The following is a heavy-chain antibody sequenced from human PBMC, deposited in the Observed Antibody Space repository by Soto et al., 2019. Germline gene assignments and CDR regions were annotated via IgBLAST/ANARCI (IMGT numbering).Heavy chain of an antibody. Sequence: GASVKVSCKASGFTFTSSAVQWVRQARGQRLEWIGWIVVGSGNTNYAQKFQERVTINRDISTSTAYMELSSLRSEDTAVYYCAEGVVGATYYYGMDVWGQGTTVTVSS. J-gene: IGHJ6*02. D-gene: IGHD1-26*01. CDR3: AEGVVGATYYYGMDV. V-gene: IGHV1-58*01. CDR2: IVVGSGNT. CDR1: GFTFTSSA.